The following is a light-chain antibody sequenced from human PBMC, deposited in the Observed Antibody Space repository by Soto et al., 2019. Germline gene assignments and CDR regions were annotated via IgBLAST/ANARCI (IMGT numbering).Light chain of an antibody. V-gene: IGLV2-14*01. CDR2: DVG. CDR1: SSDVGGYNY. CDR3: SSYTSSNTEV. Sequence: QSVLTQPASVSGSPRQAITVSRTVTSSDVGGYNYVSWYQQHPGKAPKLMIYDVGSRPSGVSNRFSGSKSGNTASLTISGLQAEDEADYYCSSYTSSNTEVFGTGPKVTVL. J-gene: IGLJ1*01.